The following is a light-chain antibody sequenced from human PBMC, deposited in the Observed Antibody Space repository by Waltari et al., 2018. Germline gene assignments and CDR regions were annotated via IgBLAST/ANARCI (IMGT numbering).Light chain of an antibody. J-gene: IGLJ3*02. CDR1: SSNIGADYD. CDR3: HSSDSSLRGSV. V-gene: IGLV1-40*01. CDR2: ATA. Sequence: QSVLTQPPSVSGAPGQRVTISCTGSSSNIGADYDVDWYQQFPGPAPKLRSYATANRPSGSPVRFSGSKSGPSASPAITGLQAEDESDYYCHSSDSSLRGSVFGGGTKLTVL.